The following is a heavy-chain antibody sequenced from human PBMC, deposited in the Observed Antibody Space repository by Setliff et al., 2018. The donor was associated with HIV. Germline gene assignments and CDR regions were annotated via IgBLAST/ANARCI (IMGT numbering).Heavy chain of an antibody. CDR1: GSTFSNAW. Sequence: GGSLRLSCAASGSTFSNAWMNWVRQAPGKGLEWVGRIKSKTDGGTTDYAAPVKGRFTISRDDSKNTLYLQMNSLKTEDTAVYYCTTDLGGSYHGWNYWGQGTLVTVSS. CDR3: TTDLGGSYHGWNY. J-gene: IGHJ4*02. V-gene: IGHV3-15*07. D-gene: IGHD1-26*01. CDR2: IKSKTDGGTT.